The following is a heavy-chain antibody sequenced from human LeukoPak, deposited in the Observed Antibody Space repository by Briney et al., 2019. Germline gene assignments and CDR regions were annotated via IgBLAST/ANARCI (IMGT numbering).Heavy chain of an antibody. V-gene: IGHV4-4*07. CDR3: ARGVRGSSSYYFDY. CDR1: GGSISSYY. CDR2: IYTSGST. J-gene: IGHJ4*02. Sequence: SETLSLTCTVSGGSISSYYWSWIRQPAGKGLEWIGRIYTSGSTNYNPSLKSRVTMSVDTSKNQFSLKLSSVTAADTAVCYCARGVRGSSSYYFDYWGQGTLVTVSS. D-gene: IGHD6-6*01.